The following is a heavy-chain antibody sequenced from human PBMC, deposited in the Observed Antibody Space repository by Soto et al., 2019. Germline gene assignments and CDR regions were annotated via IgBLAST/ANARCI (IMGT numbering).Heavy chain of an antibody. CDR2: INSDGSST. D-gene: IGHD6-25*01. V-gene: IGHV3-74*01. CDR3: SKTLLRIAAAGPTNWFDP. Sequence: GGSLRLSCAASEFSFSSYWMHWVRQAPGKGLVWVSRINSDGSSTNYAGSVKGRFTISRDNAKNTLYLQMNSLRAEDTAVYFFSKTLLRIAAAGPTNWFDPWGQGTLVTVSS. J-gene: IGHJ5*02. CDR1: EFSFSSYW.